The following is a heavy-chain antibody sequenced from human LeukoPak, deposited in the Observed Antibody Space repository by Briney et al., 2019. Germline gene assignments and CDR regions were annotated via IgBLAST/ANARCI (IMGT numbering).Heavy chain of an antibody. CDR2: ISSSGSTI. CDR3: ARGVVGRDGYNYWGFDP. CDR1: GFSFTNYP. D-gene: IGHD5-24*01. V-gene: IGHV3-11*01. J-gene: IGHJ5*02. Sequence: PGGSLRLSCAASGFSFTNYPMSWVRQAPGMGLEWVSAISSSGSTIYYAGSVKGRFTISRDNAKNSLYLQMNSLRAEDTAVYYCARGVVGRDGYNYWGFDPWGQGTLVTVSS.